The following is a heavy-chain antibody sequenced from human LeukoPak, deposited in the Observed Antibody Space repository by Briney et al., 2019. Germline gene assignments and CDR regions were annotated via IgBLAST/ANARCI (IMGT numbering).Heavy chain of an antibody. CDR3: ARSSSRYCSGGSCYSGVLGYFDY. Sequence: GGSLRLSCAASGFTFSSYNINWVRQAPGKGLEWVSYISSSRRTISYADSVKGRFTISRDNAKNSLYLQMNSLRAEDTAVYYCARSSSRYCSGGSCYSGVLGYFDYWGQGTLVTASS. CDR1: GFTFSSYN. CDR2: ISSSRRTI. J-gene: IGHJ4*02. V-gene: IGHV3-48*01. D-gene: IGHD2-15*01.